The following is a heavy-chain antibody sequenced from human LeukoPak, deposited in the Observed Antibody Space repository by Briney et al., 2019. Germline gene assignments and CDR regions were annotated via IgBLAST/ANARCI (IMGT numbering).Heavy chain of an antibody. V-gene: IGHV3-23*01. CDR3: AKVFRNGDLFVSDS. CDR1: EFTFNNYV. CDR2: ISGSGSDT. D-gene: IGHD4-17*01. Sequence: GGSLRLSCAASEFTFNNYVMSWVRQAPGKGLEWVSGISGSGSDTYYADSVKGRFTISRDNSKNTLFLQMSSLRTEDSATYYCAKVFRNGDLFVSDSWGQGTLVTVSS. J-gene: IGHJ4*02.